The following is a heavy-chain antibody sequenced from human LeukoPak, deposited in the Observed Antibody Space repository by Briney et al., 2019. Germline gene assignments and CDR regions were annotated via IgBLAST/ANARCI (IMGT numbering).Heavy chain of an antibody. V-gene: IGHV3-23*01. CDR1: GFIFSSYE. CDR3: AKTLGYCSGGSCYSGVIDY. D-gene: IGHD2-15*01. CDR2: ISGSGGST. J-gene: IGHJ4*02. Sequence: PGGSLRLSCAASGFIFSSYEMNWVRQAPGKGLEWVSAISGSGGSTYYADSMKGRFTISRGNSKNTLYLQMNSLRAEDTAVYYCAKTLGYCSGGSCYSGVIDYWGQGTLVTVSS.